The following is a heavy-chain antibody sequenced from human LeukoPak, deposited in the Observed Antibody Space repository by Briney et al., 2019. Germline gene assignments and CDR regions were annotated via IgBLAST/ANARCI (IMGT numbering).Heavy chain of an antibody. CDR3: ARGLRVRTFGELSWYIDV. CDR1: GGSISSNY. D-gene: IGHD3-3*01. J-gene: IGHJ6*03. V-gene: IGHV4-59*01. Sequence: SETLSLTCTISGGSISSNYWGWVRQPPGEGLEYIGYIYQSGNNNYNPSLKSRVTFSEETSKNQFSLKLNSVTAADTAVYYCARGLRVRTFGELSWYIDVWGKGTTVIVSS. CDR2: IYQSGNN.